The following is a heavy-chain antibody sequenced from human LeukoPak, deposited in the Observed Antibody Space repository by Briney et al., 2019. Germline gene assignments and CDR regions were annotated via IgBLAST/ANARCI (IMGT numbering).Heavy chain of an antibody. V-gene: IGHV3-30*02. CDR3: ARDAAPYSSSWYGSEYFQH. Sequence: GGSLRLSCAASGFSFRDYGMHWVRQAPGKGLEWVAFTPYDGSIQVYADSVRGRFSISRDNDQNTLFLQMNSLRAEDTAVYYCARDAAPYSSSWYGSEYFQHWGQGTLVTVSS. J-gene: IGHJ1*01. CDR2: TPYDGSIQ. CDR1: GFSFRDYG. D-gene: IGHD6-13*01.